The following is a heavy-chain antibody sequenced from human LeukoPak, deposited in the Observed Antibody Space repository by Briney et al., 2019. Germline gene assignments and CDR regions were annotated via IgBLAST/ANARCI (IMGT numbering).Heavy chain of an antibody. V-gene: IGHV4-38-2*02. CDR2: FSHSGSV. CDR3: AREVPGSTWSAEFQH. D-gene: IGHD6-13*01. Sequence: PSETLSLTCTVSGSSISRDYYWGSIRQPPGKGLEWIGSFSHSGSVYYNPSLESRATISVDTPKNQFSLKLTAVTAADTAFYYCAREVPGSTWSAEFQHWGQGTLVTVSS. J-gene: IGHJ1*01. CDR1: GSSISRDYY.